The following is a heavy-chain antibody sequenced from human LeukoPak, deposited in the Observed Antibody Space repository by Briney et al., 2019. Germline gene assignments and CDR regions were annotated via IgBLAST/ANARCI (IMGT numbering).Heavy chain of an antibody. J-gene: IGHJ4*02. CDR1: GFTFNTYA. Sequence: PGRSLRLSCAASGFTFNTYAMHWVRQGPGKGLEWVATISYDGSNKFYADFVKGRFTISRDNSKNTLCLQMNSLRAEDTAVFYCARDPSMVRGVMLFDYWGQGTLVTVSS. CDR2: ISYDGSNK. CDR3: ARDPSMVRGVMLFDY. D-gene: IGHD3-10*01. V-gene: IGHV3-30*04.